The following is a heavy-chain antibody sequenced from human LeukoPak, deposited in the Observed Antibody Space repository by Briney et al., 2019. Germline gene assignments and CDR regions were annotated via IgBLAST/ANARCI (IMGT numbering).Heavy chain of an antibody. Sequence: SETLSLTCTVSGDSISSYYWSWIRQPPGKGLEWIGYIYNSGSTNYNPSLKSRVTISVDTSKHQFSLKLNSVTAADTAVYYCARDSSLYCSGGSCYQYFQHWGQGTLVTVSS. CDR2: IYNSGST. D-gene: IGHD2-15*01. V-gene: IGHV4-59*13. CDR3: ARDSSLYCSGGSCYQYFQH. CDR1: GDSISSYY. J-gene: IGHJ1*01.